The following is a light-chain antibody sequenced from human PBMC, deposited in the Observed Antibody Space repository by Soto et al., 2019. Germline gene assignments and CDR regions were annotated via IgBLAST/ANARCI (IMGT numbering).Light chain of an antibody. CDR3: HQSYSLPQT. V-gene: IGKV1-39*01. Sequence: DIQLTQSPSSLSASVGDRVSITCRASRRISTSLNWYQQKPGKAPTLLIHGASTLQSGVPSTFSGTGSGTDFTLTISILQPEDFATYFCHQSYSLPQTFGQGTKLEIK. CDR2: GAS. CDR1: RRISTS. J-gene: IGKJ2*01.